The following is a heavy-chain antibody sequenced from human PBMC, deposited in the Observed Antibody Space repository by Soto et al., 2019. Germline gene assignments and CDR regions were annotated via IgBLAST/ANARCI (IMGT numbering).Heavy chain of an antibody. V-gene: IGHV1-69*13. J-gene: IGHJ4*02. CDR2: IIPIFGTA. CDR3: ARAGYSYGTSPVFYFDY. CDR1: GGTFSSYA. Sequence: GASVKVSCKASGGTFSSYAISWVRQAPGQGLEWMGGIIPIFGTANYAQKFQGRVTITADESTSTAYMELSSLRSEDTAVYYCARAGYSYGTSPVFYFDYWGQGTLVTVSS. D-gene: IGHD5-18*01.